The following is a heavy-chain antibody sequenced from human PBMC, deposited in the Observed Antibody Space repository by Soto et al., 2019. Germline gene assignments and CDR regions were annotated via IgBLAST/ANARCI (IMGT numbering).Heavy chain of an antibody. CDR3: ARLATQWYPFDY. Sequence: PSETLSLTCTVSGGSISSGDYYWSWIRQPPGKGLEWIGYIYYSGSTYYNPSLKSRVTISVDTSKNQFSLKLSSVTAADTAVYYCARLATQWYPFDYWGQGTLATVSS. CDR2: IYYSGST. D-gene: IGHD2-2*01. J-gene: IGHJ4*02. CDR1: GGSISSGDYY. V-gene: IGHV4-30-4*01.